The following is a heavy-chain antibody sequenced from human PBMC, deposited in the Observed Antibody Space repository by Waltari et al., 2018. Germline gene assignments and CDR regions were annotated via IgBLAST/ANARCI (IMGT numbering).Heavy chain of an antibody. V-gene: IGHV4-59*11. CDR2: IYYSGST. CDR3: ARVGGIVVVPAAGWYFDY. D-gene: IGHD2-2*01. J-gene: IGHJ4*02. Sequence: QVQLQESGPGLVKPSETLSLTCTVSGGSISSHYWSWIRQPPGKGLEWIGYIYYSGSTNYNPSLKGRVTISVDTSKNQFSLKLSSVTAADTAVYYCARVGGIVVVPAAGWYFDYWGQGTLVTVSS. CDR1: GGSISSHY.